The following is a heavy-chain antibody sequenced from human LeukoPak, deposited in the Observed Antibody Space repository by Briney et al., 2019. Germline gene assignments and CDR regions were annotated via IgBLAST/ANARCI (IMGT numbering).Heavy chain of an antibody. CDR2: IYYSGST. V-gene: IGHV4-59*01. J-gene: IGHJ6*04. Sequence: SETLSLTCTVSGGSISSYYWSWIRQPPGKGLEWIGYIYYSGSTNYNPSLKSRVTISVDTSKNQFSLKLSSVTAADTAVYYCASSGYCSSTSCYAVYYYGMDVWGKGITVTVSS. D-gene: IGHD2-2*01. CDR3: ASSGYCSSTSCYAVYYYGMDV. CDR1: GGSISSYY.